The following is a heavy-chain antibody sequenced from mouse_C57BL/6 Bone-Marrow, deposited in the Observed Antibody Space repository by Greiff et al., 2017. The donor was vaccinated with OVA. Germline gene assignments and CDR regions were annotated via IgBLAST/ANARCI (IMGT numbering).Heavy chain of an antibody. Sequence: QVHVKQPGAELVKPGASVKLSCKASGYTFTSYWMHWVKQRPGQGLEWIGMIHPNSGSTNYNEKFKSKATLTVDKSSSTAYMQLSSLTSEDSAVYYCARSLIYYYGSSSWFAYWGQGTLVTVSA. J-gene: IGHJ3*01. D-gene: IGHD1-1*01. CDR3: ARSLIYYYGSSSWFAY. CDR2: IHPNSGST. CDR1: GYTFTSYW. V-gene: IGHV1-64*01.